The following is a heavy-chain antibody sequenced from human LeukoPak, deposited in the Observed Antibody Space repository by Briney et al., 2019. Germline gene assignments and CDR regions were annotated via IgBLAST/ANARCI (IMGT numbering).Heavy chain of an antibody. CDR1: GFTFSSYA. V-gene: IGHV3-23*01. Sequence: GGSLRLSCAASGFTFSSYAMSWVRQAPGKGLEWVSAISGSGGSTYYADSVKGRFTISRGNSKNTLYLRMNSLGAEDTAVYYCAKDWSIAAAAPAFYFDYWGQGTLVTVSS. CDR2: ISGSGGST. D-gene: IGHD6-13*01. J-gene: IGHJ4*02. CDR3: AKDWSIAAAAPAFYFDY.